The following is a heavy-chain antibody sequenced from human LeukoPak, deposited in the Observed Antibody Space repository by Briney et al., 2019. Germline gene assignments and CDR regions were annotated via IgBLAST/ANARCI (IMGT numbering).Heavy chain of an antibody. CDR3: ASLEDTSGYYHDY. D-gene: IGHD3-22*01. Sequence: ASVKVSCKASGYTFTGYYMHWVRQAPGQGLEWMGWINTNTGNPTYAQDFTGRFVFSLDTSVSTAYLQTSSLKAEDTAVYYCASLEDTSGYYHDYWGQGTLVTVSS. CDR2: INTNTGNP. CDR1: GYTFTGYY. J-gene: IGHJ4*02. V-gene: IGHV7-4-1*02.